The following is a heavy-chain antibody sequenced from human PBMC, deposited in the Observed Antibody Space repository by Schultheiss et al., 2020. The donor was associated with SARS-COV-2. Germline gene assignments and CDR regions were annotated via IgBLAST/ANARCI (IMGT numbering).Heavy chain of an antibody. J-gene: IGHJ6*02. CDR3: ARDSRENYYYYGMDV. CDR1: GYTFTSYG. V-gene: IGHV1-18*01. CDR2: ISAYNGNT. Sequence: ASVKVSCKASGYTFTSYGISWVRQAPGQGLEWMGWISAYNGNTNYAQKLQGRVTMTTDTSTSKAYMELRSLRSDDTAVYYCARDSRENYYYYGMDVWGQGTTVTVSS.